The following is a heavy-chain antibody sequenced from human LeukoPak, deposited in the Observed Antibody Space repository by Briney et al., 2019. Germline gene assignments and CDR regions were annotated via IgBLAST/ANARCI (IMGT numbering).Heavy chain of an antibody. J-gene: IGHJ4*02. Sequence: ASVKVSCKASGYTFTSYGISWVRQAPGQGLEWMGWISAYNGNTNYAQKLQGRVTMTTDTSTSTAYMELRSLRSDDTAVYYCARDLGYYEYVWGSSGVDYWGQGTLVTVSS. CDR2: ISAYNGNT. D-gene: IGHD3-16*01. CDR1: GYTFTSYG. V-gene: IGHV1-18*01. CDR3: ARDLGYYEYVWGSSGVDY.